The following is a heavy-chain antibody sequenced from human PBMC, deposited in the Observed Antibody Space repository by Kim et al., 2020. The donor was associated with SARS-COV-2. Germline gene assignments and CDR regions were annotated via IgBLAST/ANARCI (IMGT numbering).Heavy chain of an antibody. Sequence: ASVKVSCKASGYTFTGYYMHWVRQAPGQGLEWMGRINPNSGGTNYAQKFQGRVTMTRDTSISTAYMELSRLRSYDTAVYYCARDPRDYDILADQDDYWAQGTLVTVSS. CDR1: GYTFTGYY. D-gene: IGHD3-9*01. J-gene: IGHJ4*02. V-gene: IGHV1-2*06. CDR3: ARDPRDYDILADQDDY. CDR2: INPNSGGT.